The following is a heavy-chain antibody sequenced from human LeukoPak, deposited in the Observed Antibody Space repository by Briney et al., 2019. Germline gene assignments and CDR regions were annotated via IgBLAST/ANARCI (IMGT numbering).Heavy chain of an antibody. V-gene: IGHV3-30-3*01. Sequence: PGRSLRLSCAASGFTFSSYAMHWVRQAPGKGLEWVSVISYDGSNKYYADSVKGRFTISRDNAKNSLYLQMNSLRAEDTAVYYCARDHVVVVATVGYYYGMDVWGQGTTVTVSS. D-gene: IGHD2-15*01. J-gene: IGHJ6*02. CDR2: ISYDGSNK. CDR1: GFTFSSYA. CDR3: ARDHVVVVATVGYYYGMDV.